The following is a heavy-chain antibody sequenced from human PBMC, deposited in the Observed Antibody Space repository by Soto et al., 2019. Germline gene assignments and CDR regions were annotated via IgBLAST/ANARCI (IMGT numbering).Heavy chain of an antibody. D-gene: IGHD3-10*01. J-gene: IGHJ3*02. Sequence: PGESLKISCKGSGYSFTSYWIGWVRQMPGKGLEWMGIIYPGDSDTRYSPSFQGQVTISADKSISTAYLQWSSLKASDTAMYYCAVYYSACEGDGSCGGEAFDIWGQGTMVTVSS. CDR3: AVYYSACEGDGSCGGEAFDI. V-gene: IGHV5-51*01. CDR1: GYSFTSYW. CDR2: IYPGDSDT.